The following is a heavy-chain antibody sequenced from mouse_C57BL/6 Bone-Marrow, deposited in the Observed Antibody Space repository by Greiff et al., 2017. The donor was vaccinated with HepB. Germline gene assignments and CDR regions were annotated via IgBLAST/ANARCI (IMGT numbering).Heavy chain of an antibody. V-gene: IGHV5-6*01. D-gene: IGHD1-1*01. CDR3: ARDYGSLYAMDY. CDR1: GFTFSSYG. CDR2: ISSGGSYT. Sequence: VQLKESGGDLVKPGGSLKLSCAASGFTFSSYGMSWVRQTPDKRLEWVATISSGGSYTYYPASVKGRFTISRDNAKNTLYLQMSSLKSEDTAMYYCARDYGSLYAMDYWGQGTSVTVSS. J-gene: IGHJ4*01.